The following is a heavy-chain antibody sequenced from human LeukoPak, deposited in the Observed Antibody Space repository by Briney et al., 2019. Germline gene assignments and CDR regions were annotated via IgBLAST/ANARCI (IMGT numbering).Heavy chain of an antibody. CDR1: GFTLATYS. Sequence: GGSLRLSCAASGFTLATYSMNWVRQAPGKGLEWVSDISGSGASTYYADSVKGRFTISRDNSENTLYLQMNSLRAEDTAVYYCAKKYNTGLDPWGQGTLVTVSS. J-gene: IGHJ5*02. CDR3: AKKYNTGLDP. CDR2: ISGSGAST. V-gene: IGHV3-23*01. D-gene: IGHD1-14*01.